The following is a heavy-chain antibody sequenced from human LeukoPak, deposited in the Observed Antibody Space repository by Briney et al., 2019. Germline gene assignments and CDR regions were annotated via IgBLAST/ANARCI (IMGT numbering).Heavy chain of an antibody. Sequence: SETLSLTCTVSGGSISSYTWSWIRQPAGKGLEWIGRIYADGSSTYNPSLKSRVTISVDSSKNRFSLRLSSMTAADTAVYYCARGYYYHRWGQGTLVTVSS. J-gene: IGHJ4*02. V-gene: IGHV4-4*07. D-gene: IGHD3-22*01. CDR1: GGSISSYT. CDR2: IYADGSS. CDR3: ARGYYYHR.